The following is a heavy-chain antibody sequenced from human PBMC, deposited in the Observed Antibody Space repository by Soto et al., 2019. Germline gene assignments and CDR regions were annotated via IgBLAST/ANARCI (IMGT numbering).Heavy chain of an antibody. V-gene: IGHV4-31*01. D-gene: IGHD2-2*03. CDR3: ARTGERWILGYYFDY. CDR1: GGSISSGGYY. Sequence: QVQLQESGPGLVKPSQTLSLTCTVSGGSISSGGYYWSWIRQHPGKGLEWVGYIYYSGSTYYNPSRKTLVTISVDTSKNQFSLKLSFVTAADTAVYYCARTGERWILGYYFDYWGQGTLVTVSS. J-gene: IGHJ4*02. CDR2: IYYSGST.